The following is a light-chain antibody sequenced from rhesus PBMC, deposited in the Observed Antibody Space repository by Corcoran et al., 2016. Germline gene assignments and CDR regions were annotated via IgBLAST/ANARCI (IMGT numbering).Light chain of an antibody. J-gene: IGKJ4*01. V-gene: IGKV3-42*01. Sequence: EIVLTQSPATLSLSPGERATLSCRASQSVSSSLAWYQQKPEQAPSLLIYGAASRATGIPDRFSGSGSGTDFTLAISSLEPEDVAVYYCQQYSDWPLTFGGGTKVEIK. CDR3: QQYSDWPLT. CDR1: QSVSSS. CDR2: GAA.